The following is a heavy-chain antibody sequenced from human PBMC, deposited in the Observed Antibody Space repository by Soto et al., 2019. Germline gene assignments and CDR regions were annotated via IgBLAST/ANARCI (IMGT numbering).Heavy chain of an antibody. V-gene: IGHV3-33*01. Sequence: GGSLRLSCAASGFTFSSYGMHWVRQAPGQGLEWVAVIWYDGSNKYYADSVKGRFTISRDNSKNTLYLQMNSLRAEDTAVFYWARAAGRGWYFRDYLGQGTLVTVSS. CDR3: ARAAGRGWYFRDY. CDR1: GFTFSSYG. D-gene: IGHD6-19*01. CDR2: IWYDGSNK. J-gene: IGHJ4*02.